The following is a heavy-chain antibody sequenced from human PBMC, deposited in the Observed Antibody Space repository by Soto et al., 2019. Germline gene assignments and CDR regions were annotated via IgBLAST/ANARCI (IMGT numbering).Heavy chain of an antibody. J-gene: IGHJ6*02. CDR3: ARESSSVYYYYYGMDV. V-gene: IGHV1-2*04. D-gene: IGHD2-2*01. CDR2: INPNSGGT. Sequence: ASVKVSCKASGYTFAGYYMHWVQQAPGQGLEWMGWINPNSGGTNYAQKFQGWVTMTRDTSISTAYMELSRLRSDDTAVYYCARESSSVYYYYYGMDVWXQGTTATVSS. CDR1: GYTFAGYY.